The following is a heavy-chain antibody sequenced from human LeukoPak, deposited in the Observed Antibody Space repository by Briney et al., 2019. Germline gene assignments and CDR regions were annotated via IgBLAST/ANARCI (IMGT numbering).Heavy chain of an antibody. CDR2: ISSSGSTI. CDR1: GFTFSSYE. CDR3: AREGVGVHYYYYYMDV. D-gene: IGHD1-26*01. V-gene: IGHV3-48*03. Sequence: GGSLRLSCAASGFTFSSYEMNWVRQAPGKGLEWVSYISSSGSTIYYADSVKGRFTISRDSAKDSLYLQMNSLRAEDTAVYYCAREGVGVHYYYYYMDVWGKGTTVTISS. J-gene: IGHJ6*03.